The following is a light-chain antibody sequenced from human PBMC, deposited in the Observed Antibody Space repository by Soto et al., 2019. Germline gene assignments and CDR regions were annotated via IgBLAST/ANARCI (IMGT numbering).Light chain of an antibody. Sequence: EIVLTQSPGTLSLSPGERATLSCRASQSVSSSYLAWYQQKPGQAPSLLIYGASSRATGIPDRFSGSGSGTECTLTISRLEPEDFAVYYCQQYDSSSRTFGQGTKVEIK. CDR3: QQYDSSSRT. CDR1: QSVSSSY. J-gene: IGKJ1*01. V-gene: IGKV3-20*01. CDR2: GAS.